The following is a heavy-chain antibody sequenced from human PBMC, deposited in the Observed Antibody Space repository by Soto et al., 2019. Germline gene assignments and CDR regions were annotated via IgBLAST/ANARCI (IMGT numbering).Heavy chain of an antibody. CDR1: GFTFRNYK. CDR3: AKYGIFGVLYYGMDV. J-gene: IGHJ6*02. V-gene: IGHV3-30*18. D-gene: IGHD3-3*01. Sequence: PGGSLRLSCEASGFTFRNYKMNWVRQAPGKGLEWVAVISYDGSNKYYADSVKGRFTISRDNSKNTLYLQMNSLRAEDTAVYYYAKYGIFGVLYYGMDVWGQGTTVTVSS. CDR2: ISYDGSNK.